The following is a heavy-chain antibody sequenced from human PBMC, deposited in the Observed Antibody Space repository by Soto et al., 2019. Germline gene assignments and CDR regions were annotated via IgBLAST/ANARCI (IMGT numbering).Heavy chain of an antibody. CDR1: GASISSSSYS. CDR2: IYYSGST. J-gene: IGHJ4*02. Sequence: PSETLSLTCIVSGASISSSSYSWGWIRQPPGKGLEWIGNIYYSGSTYYNPSLKSRVTISVDTSKNQFSLKLSSVTAADTAVYYCARHRAIAVTKIDYWGQGTLVTVSS. D-gene: IGHD6-19*01. V-gene: IGHV4-39*01. CDR3: ARHRAIAVTKIDY.